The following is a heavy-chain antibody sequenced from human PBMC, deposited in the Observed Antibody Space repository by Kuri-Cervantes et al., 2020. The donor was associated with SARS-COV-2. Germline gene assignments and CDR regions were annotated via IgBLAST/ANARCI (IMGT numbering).Heavy chain of an antibody. J-gene: IGHJ4*02. V-gene: IGHV4-39*01. D-gene: IGHD7-27*01. CDR2: IYYSGST. CDR1: GGSISSSSYY. CDR3: ARNWGQYYFDY. Sequence: ESLKISCTVSGGSISSSSYYWGWIRQPPGKGLEWIGSIYYSGSTYYNPSLKSRVTISVDTSKNQFSLKLSSVTAADTAVYYCARNWGQYYFDYWGQGTLVTVSS.